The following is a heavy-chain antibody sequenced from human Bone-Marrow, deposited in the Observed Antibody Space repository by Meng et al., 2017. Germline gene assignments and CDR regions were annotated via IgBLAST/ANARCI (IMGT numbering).Heavy chain of an antibody. CDR3: ARDGSSRTVSGSYYFVLGYYFDY. J-gene: IGHJ4*02. V-gene: IGHV1-18*01. D-gene: IGHD1-26*01. CDR1: GYTFTSYG. CDR2: ISAYNGNT. Sequence: ASVKVSCKASGYTFTSYGISWVRQAPGQGLEWMGWISAYNGNTNYAQKLQGRVTMTTDTSTSTAYMELRSLRSDDTAVYYCARDGSSRTVSGSYYFVLGYYFDYWGQGTLVTVSS.